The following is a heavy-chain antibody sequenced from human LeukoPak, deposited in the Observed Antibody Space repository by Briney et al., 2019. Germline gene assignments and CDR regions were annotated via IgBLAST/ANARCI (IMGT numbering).Heavy chain of an antibody. Sequence: ASVKVSCKASGHTFTSYGISWVRQAPGQGLEWMGWISAYNGNTNYAQKLQGRVTMTTDTSTSTAYMELRSLRSDDTAVYYCARTGHYDSSGYYPYDAFDIWGQGTMVTVSS. J-gene: IGHJ3*02. CDR2: ISAYNGNT. D-gene: IGHD3-22*01. CDR3: ARTGHYDSSGYYPYDAFDI. V-gene: IGHV1-18*01. CDR1: GHTFTSYG.